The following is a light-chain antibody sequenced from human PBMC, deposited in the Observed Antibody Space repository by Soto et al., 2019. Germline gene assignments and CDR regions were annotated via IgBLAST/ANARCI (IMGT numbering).Light chain of an antibody. CDR3: GTWDDSLSGVV. J-gene: IGLJ2*01. CDR2: DDN. CDR1: SSNIGNNF. Sequence: QSVLTQPPSVSAAPGQKVTISCSGSSSNIGNNFVSWYQQLPGTAPKLLIYDDNKRPSGIPDRFSGSKSGTSATLGITGLQTGDEADYYCGTWDDSLSGVVFGGGTQLTVL. V-gene: IGLV1-51*01.